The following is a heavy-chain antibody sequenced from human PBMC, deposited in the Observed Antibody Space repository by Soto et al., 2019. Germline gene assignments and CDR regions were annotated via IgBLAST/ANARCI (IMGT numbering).Heavy chain of an antibody. D-gene: IGHD2-15*01. CDR2: IIPIFGTA. CDR1: GGTFSSYA. V-gene: IGHV1-69*13. J-gene: IGHJ4*02. Sequence: GASVKVSCKASGGTFSSYAISWVRQAPGQGLEWMGGIIPIFGTANYDQKFQGRVTITADESTSTAYMELSSLRSEDTAVYYCARDLGYCSGGSCYTHFDYWGQGTLVTVSS. CDR3: ARDLGYCSGGSCYTHFDY.